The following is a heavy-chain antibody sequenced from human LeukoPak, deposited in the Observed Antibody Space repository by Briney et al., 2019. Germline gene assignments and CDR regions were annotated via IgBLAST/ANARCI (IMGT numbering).Heavy chain of an antibody. CDR1: GFTFSSYW. CDR3: ARDNYYGSGSPFDY. Sequence: GGSLRLSCAASGFTFSSYWMSWVRQAPGKGLEWVANINQDGSEKYYVDSVKGRFTISRDNAKNSLYLQMNSLRAEDTAVYYCARDNYYGSGSPFDYWGQGTLVTVSS. V-gene: IGHV3-7*01. CDR2: INQDGSEK. J-gene: IGHJ4*02. D-gene: IGHD3-10*01.